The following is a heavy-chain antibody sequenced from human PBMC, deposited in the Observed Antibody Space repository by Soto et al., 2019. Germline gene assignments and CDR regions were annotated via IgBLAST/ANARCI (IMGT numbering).Heavy chain of an antibody. J-gene: IGHJ6*02. Sequence: SETLSLTCAVYGGSFSGYYWSWIRQPPGKGLEWIGEINHSGSTNYNPSLKSRVTISVDTSKNQFSLKLSSVTAADTAVYYCARLIRGSYYYYYGMDVWGQGTTVTVSS. V-gene: IGHV4-34*01. CDR3: ARLIRGSYYYYYGMDV. CDR2: INHSGST. D-gene: IGHD2-8*01. CDR1: GGSFSGYY.